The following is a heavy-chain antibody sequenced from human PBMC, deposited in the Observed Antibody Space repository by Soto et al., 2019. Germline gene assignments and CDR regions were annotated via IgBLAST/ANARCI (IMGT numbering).Heavy chain of an antibody. J-gene: IGHJ4*02. CDR1: GFTFSSYS. V-gene: IGHV3-21*01. CDR3: ARSFGGRTRFDY. CDR2: ISSSSSYI. D-gene: IGHD1-26*01. Sequence: PGGSLRLSCAASGFTFSSYSMNWVRQAPGKGLEWVSSISSSSSYIYYADSVKGRFTISRDNAKNSLYLQMNSLRAEDTAVYYCARSFGGRTRFDYWGQGTLVTVSS.